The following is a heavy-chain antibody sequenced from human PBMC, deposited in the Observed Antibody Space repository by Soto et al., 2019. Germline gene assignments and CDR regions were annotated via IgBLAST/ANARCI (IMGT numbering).Heavy chain of an antibody. J-gene: IGHJ4*02. D-gene: IGHD7-27*01. CDR2: INAGNGNT. V-gene: IGHV1-3*01. CDR1: GYTFTSYA. Sequence: ASVKVSCKASGYTFTSYAMHWVRQAPGQRLEWMGWINAGNGNTKYSQKFQGRVTITRDTSASTAYMELSSLRSEDTAVYYCARDDGDEGFPELGTFDYWGQGTLVTVSS. CDR3: ARDDGDEGFPELGTFDY.